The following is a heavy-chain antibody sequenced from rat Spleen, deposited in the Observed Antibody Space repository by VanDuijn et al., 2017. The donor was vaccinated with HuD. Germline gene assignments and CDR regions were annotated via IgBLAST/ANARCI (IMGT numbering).Heavy chain of an antibody. CDR2: ISYDGSST. D-gene: IGHD1-6*01. CDR3: ARQGFYVYYGLGVMDA. CDR1: GFTFSNYG. Sequence: EVQLVESGGGLVQPGRSLKLSCAASGFTFSNYGMAWVRQAPTKGLEWVATISYDGSSTYYRDSVKGRFTISRDNAKSTLYLQMDSLRSEDTATYYCARQGFYVYYGLGVMDAWGQGASVTVSS. J-gene: IGHJ4*01. V-gene: IGHV5-29*01.